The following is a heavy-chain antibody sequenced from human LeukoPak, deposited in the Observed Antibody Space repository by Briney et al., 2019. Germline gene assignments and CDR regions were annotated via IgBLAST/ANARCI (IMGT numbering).Heavy chain of an antibody. CDR2: IYYSGST. Sequence: SETLSLTCTVSGGSISNYYWSWIRQPPGKGLEWIGYIYYSGSTNYNPSLKSRVTISVDTSKNQFSLKLSSVTAADTAVYYCARVVYCGGDCDYFDYWGQGTLVTVSS. CDR3: ARVVYCGGDCDYFDY. V-gene: IGHV4-59*12. D-gene: IGHD2-21*02. J-gene: IGHJ4*02. CDR1: GGSISNYY.